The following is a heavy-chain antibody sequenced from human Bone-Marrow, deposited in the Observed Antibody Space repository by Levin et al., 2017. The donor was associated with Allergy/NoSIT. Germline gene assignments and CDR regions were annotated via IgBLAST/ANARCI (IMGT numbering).Heavy chain of an antibody. CDR2: IWYDGSNK. V-gene: IGHV3-33*01. CDR1: GFTFSSYG. Sequence: GGSLRLSCAASGFTFSSYGMHWVRQAPGKGLEWVAVIWYDGSNKYYADSVKGRFTISRDNSKNTLYLQMNSLRAEDTAVYYCARVKLVVYAHLYYMDVWGKGTTVTVSS. D-gene: IGHD2-8*02. CDR3: ARVKLVVYAHLYYMDV. J-gene: IGHJ6*03.